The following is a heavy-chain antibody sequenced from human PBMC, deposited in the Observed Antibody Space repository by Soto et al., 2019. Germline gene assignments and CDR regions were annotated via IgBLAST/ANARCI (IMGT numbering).Heavy chain of an antibody. CDR1: GGTFSSSG. V-gene: IGHV1-69*11. Sequence: QVHLVQSGTEVKKPGSSVKVSCKASGGTFSSSGISWERQAPGQGLEWMGMIVPSLDTTNYAQKFQARVTIPAAEVTSTAYMEVRSLRSEYTAVYYCARWPQPRYTADPYAVDVWGQGTRVSVSS. J-gene: IGHJ6*02. CDR2: IVPSLDTT. D-gene: IGHD3-16*02. CDR3: ARWPQPRYTADPYAVDV.